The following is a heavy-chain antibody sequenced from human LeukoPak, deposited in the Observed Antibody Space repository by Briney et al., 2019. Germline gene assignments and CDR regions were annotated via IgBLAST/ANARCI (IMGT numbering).Heavy chain of an antibody. CDR2: IYYSGST. V-gene: IGHV4-31*03. D-gene: IGHD3-10*01. Sequence: SQTLSLTCTVSGGSISSGGYYWSWIRQHPGKGLEWIGYIYYSGSTYYNPSLKSRVTISVDTSKNQFSLKLSSVTAADTAVYYCARESITMVRGVISDGMGVWGKGTTVTVSS. J-gene: IGHJ6*04. CDR1: GGSISSGGYY. CDR3: ARESITMVRGVISDGMGV.